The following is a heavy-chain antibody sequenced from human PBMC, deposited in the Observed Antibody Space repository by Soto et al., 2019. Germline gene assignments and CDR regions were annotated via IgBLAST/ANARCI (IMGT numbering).Heavy chain of an antibody. J-gene: IGHJ6*04. CDR3: ASNLEWFVGDV. D-gene: IGHD3-3*01. Sequence: ASVKVSCKASGYTFTSYGISWVRQAPGQGLEWMGWISAYNGNTRYSQKFQGRVTITADKSTSTAYMELSSLRSEDTAVYYCASNLEWFVGDVWGKGTTVTVSS. CDR2: ISAYNGNT. V-gene: IGHV1-18*01. CDR1: GYTFTSYG.